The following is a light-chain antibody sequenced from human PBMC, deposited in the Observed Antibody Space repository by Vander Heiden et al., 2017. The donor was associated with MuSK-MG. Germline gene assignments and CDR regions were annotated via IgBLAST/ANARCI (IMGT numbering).Light chain of an antibody. CDR2: WAS. Sequence: DLVMTQSPDSLAVSLGERATINCKSSQSVLYSANNNNYLAWYQQKPGQPPKLLIYWASTRESGVPDRFSGSGSGTNFTLTISSLQAEDVAVYSCQQYYSTPPTFGRGTRVEI. CDR1: QSVLYSANNNNY. J-gene: IGKJ4*02. V-gene: IGKV4-1*01. CDR3: QQYYSTPPT.